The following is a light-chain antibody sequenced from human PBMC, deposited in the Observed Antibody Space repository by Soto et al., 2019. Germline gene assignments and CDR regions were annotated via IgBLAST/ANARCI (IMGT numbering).Light chain of an antibody. J-gene: IGKJ2*01. Sequence: DIPMTQSPATLSASVGDRVTITGRARQSISNWLAWYQQKPGKAPNLLIYDASSFESGVPSRFSGSGSGTEFTLTISSRQPDDFATYFCQQYNRFPFTFGQGTKLEI. CDR3: QQYNRFPFT. V-gene: IGKV1-5*01. CDR1: QSISNW. CDR2: DAS.